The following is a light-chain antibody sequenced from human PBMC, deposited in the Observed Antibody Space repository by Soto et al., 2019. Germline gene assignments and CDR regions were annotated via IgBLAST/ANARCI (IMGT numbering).Light chain of an antibody. J-gene: IGKJ1*01. CDR2: GES. V-gene: IGKV3-15*01. Sequence: EIVLTQSPGTLSLSPGERATLSYRPGQSLSSSSLAWYQQNLGQAPRLLIYGESTRATGIPVRFSGSVSGTEFTLTISTLQPEDFAVYYCQQYNNWPRTFGQGTKVDIK. CDR1: QSLSSS. CDR3: QQYNNWPRT.